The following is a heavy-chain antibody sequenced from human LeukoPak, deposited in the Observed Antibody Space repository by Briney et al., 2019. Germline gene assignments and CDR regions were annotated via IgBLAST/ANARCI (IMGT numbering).Heavy chain of an antibody. J-gene: IGHJ4*02. CDR3: ATQPSLYDILTGYYMGPFDY. CDR2: IYYSGST. D-gene: IGHD3-9*01. Sequence: SETLSLTCTVSGGSISSSSYYWGWIRQPPGKGLEWIGSIYYSGSTYYNPSLKSRVTISVDTSKNQFSLKLSSVTAADTAVYYCATQPSLYDILTGYYMGPFDYWGQGTLVTASS. V-gene: IGHV4-39*01. CDR1: GGSISSSSYY.